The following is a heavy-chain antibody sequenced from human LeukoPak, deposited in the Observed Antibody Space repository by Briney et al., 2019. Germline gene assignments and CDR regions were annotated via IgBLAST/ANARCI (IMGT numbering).Heavy chain of an antibody. V-gene: IGHV1-69*01. CDR3: ARSETDDYYYYGMDV. CDR1: GGTFSSYA. Sequence: SERVSCKASGGTFSSYAISWVRQAPGHGLEWMGGIIPIFGTANYAQKFQGRVTITADESTSTAYMELSSLRSEDTAVYYCARSETDDYYYYGMDVWGKGTTVTVSS. J-gene: IGHJ6*04. CDR2: IIPIFGTA.